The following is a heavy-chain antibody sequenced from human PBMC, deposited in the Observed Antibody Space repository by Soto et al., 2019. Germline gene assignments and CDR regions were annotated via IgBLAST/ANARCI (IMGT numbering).Heavy chain of an antibody. V-gene: IGHV5-51*01. J-gene: IGHJ4*02. CDR1: VYRVSSYW. CDR2: IYPGDSDT. D-gene: IGHD3-22*01. CDR3: ATQTYYYDSSGYTFDY. Sequence: GASEKSSCKGCVYRVSSYWFGWVRQMTGKGLEWMGIIYPGDSDTRYSPSFQGQVTISADKSISTAYLQWSSLKASDTAMYYCATQTYYYDSSGYTFDYWGQGTLVTVS.